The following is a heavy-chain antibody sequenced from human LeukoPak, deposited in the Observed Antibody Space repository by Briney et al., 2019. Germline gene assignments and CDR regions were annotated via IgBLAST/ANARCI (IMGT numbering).Heavy chain of an antibody. CDR1: GFTFSSYA. CDR3: ARDTRQTSVTNFDS. Sequence: PGESLRLSCATAGFTFSSYAMDSVRQAPGKGLEWVSSISSGGNYKYYGDSVWGRFTISRDDAKNSLYLEMNSLRAEDTAVYYCARDTRQTSVTNFDSWGQGTLVIVS. CDR2: ISSGGNYK. J-gene: IGHJ4*02. D-gene: IGHD4-17*01. V-gene: IGHV3-21*06.